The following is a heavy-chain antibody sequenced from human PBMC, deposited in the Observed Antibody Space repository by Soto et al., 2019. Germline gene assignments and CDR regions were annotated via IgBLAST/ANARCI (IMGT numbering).Heavy chain of an antibody. Sequence: PAETLSLTCTVSGDSISAYSWSWLRQPPGKGLEWIGNIHYNGNTKYNPSLKSRDTMSVDTSKNQFSLKLSSVTAADMAVYYCARHEYYYYGMDVWGQGTTVTVS. J-gene: IGHJ6*02. V-gene: IGHV4-59*08. CDR2: IHYNGNT. CDR1: GDSISAYS. CDR3: ARHEYYYYGMDV.